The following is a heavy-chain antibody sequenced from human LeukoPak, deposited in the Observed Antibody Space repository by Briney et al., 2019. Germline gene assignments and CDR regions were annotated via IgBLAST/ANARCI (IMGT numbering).Heavy chain of an antibody. D-gene: IGHD2-2*01. CDR1: GFTFSSYA. CDR2: ISGSGGST. Sequence: PGGSLRLSCAASGFTFSSYAMSWVRQAPGKGLEWVSAISGSGGSTYYADSVKGRFTISRDNSKNTLYLQMNSLRAEDTAVYYCAKEGGYCSSTSCFAYYYYYMDVWGKGTTVTVSS. J-gene: IGHJ6*03. V-gene: IGHV3-23*01. CDR3: AKEGGYCSSTSCFAYYYYYMDV.